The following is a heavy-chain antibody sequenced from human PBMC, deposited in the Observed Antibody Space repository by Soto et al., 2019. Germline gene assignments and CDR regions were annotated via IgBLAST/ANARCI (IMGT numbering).Heavy chain of an antibody. Sequence: PGGSLRLSCAASGFIFYNYAMSWVRQAPGKGLEWVSTISSSGGSTYYADSVKGRFTISRDNSKNTLYLQMNSLRAEDTAVYYCAKEGGYSGSPLDYWGQGTLVTVSS. CDR2: ISSSGGST. J-gene: IGHJ4*02. CDR3: AKEGGYSGSPLDY. D-gene: IGHD1-26*01. CDR1: GFIFYNYA. V-gene: IGHV3-23*01.